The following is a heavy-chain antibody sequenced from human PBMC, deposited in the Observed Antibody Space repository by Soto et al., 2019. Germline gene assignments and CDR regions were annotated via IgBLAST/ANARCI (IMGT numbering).Heavy chain of an antibody. CDR2: IKQDGRDK. Sequence: PGGSLRLSCAASGFNFNSYWMTWVRQAPGKGLEWVATIKQDGRDKYYLDSVKGRFTISRDNSKNTLYLQMNSLRAEDTAVYYCARDPTYPYGSRFDYWGQGTLVTVSS. D-gene: IGHD4-17*01. J-gene: IGHJ4*02. CDR1: GFNFNSYW. CDR3: ARDPTYPYGSRFDY. V-gene: IGHV3-7*01.